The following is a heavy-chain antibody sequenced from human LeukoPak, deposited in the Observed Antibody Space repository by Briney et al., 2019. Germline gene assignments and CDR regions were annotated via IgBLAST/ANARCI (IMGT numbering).Heavy chain of an antibody. CDR1: GFTFSNYN. Sequence: PGGSLRLSCAASGFTFSNYNMHWVRQAPGKGLEWISYITLSRTTIYYADSVKGRFTISRDSAKTSLYLQINNLRAEDTALYYCAKAHDYGDYAGFDYWGQGTLVSVSS. D-gene: IGHD4-17*01. J-gene: IGHJ4*02. CDR3: AKAHDYGDYAGFDY. CDR2: ITLSRTTI. V-gene: IGHV3-48*04.